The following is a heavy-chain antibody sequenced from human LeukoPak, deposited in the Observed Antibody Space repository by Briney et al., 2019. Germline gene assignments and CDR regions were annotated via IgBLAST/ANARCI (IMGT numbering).Heavy chain of an antibody. CDR3: ATLTTVTNPFDY. CDR1: GFTFSNAW. CDR2: IRRKSDCGTA. D-gene: IGHD4-17*01. J-gene: IGHJ4*02. V-gene: IGHV3-15*01. Sequence: GGSLRLSCAASGFTFSNAWMSWVRQAPGKGLEWVGCIRRKSDCGTADYAAPVKGRFTISRDDSKNTLYLQMNSLKTEDTAVYYCATLTTVTNPFDYWGQGTLVTVSP.